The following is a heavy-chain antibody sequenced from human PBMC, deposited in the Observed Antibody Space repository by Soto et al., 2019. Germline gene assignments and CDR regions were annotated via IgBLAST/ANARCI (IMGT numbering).Heavy chain of an antibody. CDR1: GGSFSGYY. CDR2: INHSGST. D-gene: IGHD6-19*01. V-gene: IGHV4-34*01. J-gene: IGHJ4*02. CDR3: ARSGFIAVAGTQFTSWFDY. Sequence: SETLSLTCAVYGGSFSGYYWSWIRQPPGKGLEWIGEINHSGSTNYNPSLKSRVTISVDTSKNQFSLKLSSVTAADTAVYYCARSGFIAVAGTQFTSWFDYWGQGTLVTVSS.